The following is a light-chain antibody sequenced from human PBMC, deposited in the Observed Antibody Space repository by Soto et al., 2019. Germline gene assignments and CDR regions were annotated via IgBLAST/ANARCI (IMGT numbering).Light chain of an antibody. V-gene: IGLV2-8*01. Sequence: QSALSQPPSASGSPGQSVTISCTGTSSDVGGYNYVSWYQQHPGKAPKLMIYEVSKRPSGVPDRFSGSKSGNTASRTVSGLQAEDDSDYYCSSYAGSNNVVFGGGTKLTVL. CDR3: SSYAGSNNVV. CDR1: SSDVGGYNY. J-gene: IGLJ2*01. CDR2: EVS.